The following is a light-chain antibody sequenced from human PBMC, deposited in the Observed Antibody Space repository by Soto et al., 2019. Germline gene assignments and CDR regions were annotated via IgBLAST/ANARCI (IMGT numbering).Light chain of an antibody. V-gene: IGKV3-20*01. J-gene: IGKJ3*01. CDR2: GAS. CDR1: QSINSRY. CDR3: QQFGSSPGFT. Sequence: EIVLTQSPGTLSLSPGERATLSCRASQSINSRYLAWYQQKPGQAPRLLIYGASSRATGIPDRFSGSGSGIAVTLTISRLEPEDFAVYYCQQFGSSPGFTFGPGTKVDIK.